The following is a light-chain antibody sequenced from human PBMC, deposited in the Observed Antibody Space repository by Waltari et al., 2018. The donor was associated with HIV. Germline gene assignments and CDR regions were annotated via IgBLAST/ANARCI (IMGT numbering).Light chain of an antibody. J-gene: IGKJ4*01. CDR2: GAS. CDR1: QSVSSSY. CDR3: QQYDSSPLT. Sequence: EIVLTQSPGTLSLSPGERATLSCRASQSVSSSYLAWYQQKPGHTPRLLIYGASSRATGIPDRFSGSGSGTDFTLTISRLEPEDFAVYYCQQYDSSPLTFSGGTKVEIK. V-gene: IGKV3-20*01.